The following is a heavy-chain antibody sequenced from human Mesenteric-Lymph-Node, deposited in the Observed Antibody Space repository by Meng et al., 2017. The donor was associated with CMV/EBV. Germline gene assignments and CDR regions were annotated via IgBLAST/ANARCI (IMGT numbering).Heavy chain of an antibody. CDR3: ARSRDGYSFDY. CDR1: GGSVSSGSYY. V-gene: IGHV4-61*01. D-gene: IGHD5-24*01. CDR2: IYYSGST. Sequence: SETLSLTCTISGGSVSSGSYYWSWIRQPPGKGLEWIGYIYYSGSTNYNPSLKSRVTISIDTSKNQFSLKLSSVTAADTALYYCARSRDGYSFDYWGQGALVTVSS. J-gene: IGHJ4*02.